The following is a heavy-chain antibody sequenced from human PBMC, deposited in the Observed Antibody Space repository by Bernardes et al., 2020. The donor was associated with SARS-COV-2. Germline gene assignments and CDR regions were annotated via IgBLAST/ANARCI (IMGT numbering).Heavy chain of an antibody. D-gene: IGHD6-13*01. J-gene: IGHJ6*02. CDR3: ARVRAAAGMGQYYYYYYGMDG. Sequence: SLRLTCAASGFTFSSYAMHWVRQAPGKGLEWVAVISYDGSNKYYADSVKGRFTISRDNSKNTLYLQMNSLRAEDTAVYYCARVRAAAGMGQYYYYYYGMDGWGQGTTVTGSS. CDR1: GFTFSSYA. V-gene: IGHV3-30-3*01. CDR2: ISYDGSNK.